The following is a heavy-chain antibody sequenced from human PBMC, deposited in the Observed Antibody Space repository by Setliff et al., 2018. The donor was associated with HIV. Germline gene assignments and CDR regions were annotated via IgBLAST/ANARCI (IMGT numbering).Heavy chain of an antibody. CDR1: GGTFSTYG. V-gene: IGHV1-18*01. Sequence: ASVKVSCKASGGTFSTYGISWVRQAPGQGLEWMGWISVYNDNTNYAQKFQGRVTMTTDTSTNTAYMELRSLRSDDTAVYHCARVDGYNNYDSGGLDYWGQGTLVTSPQ. CDR2: ISVYNDNT. CDR3: ARVDGYNNYDSGGLDY. J-gene: IGHJ4*02. D-gene: IGHD3-16*01.